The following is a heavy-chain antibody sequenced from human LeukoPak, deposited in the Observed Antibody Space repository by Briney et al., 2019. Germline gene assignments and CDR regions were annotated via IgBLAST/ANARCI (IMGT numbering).Heavy chain of an antibody. CDR1: GGSISSGDYY. J-gene: IGHJ4*02. D-gene: IGHD5-18*01. V-gene: IGHV4-30-4*08. Sequence: SQTLSLTCTVSGGSISSGDYYWSWIRQPPGKGLEWIGYIYYSGSTYYNPSLKSRVAISVDTSKNQFSLKLSSVTAADTAVYYCASRGYSYGYHPSIDYWGQGTLVTVSS. CDR3: ASRGYSYGYHPSIDY. CDR2: IYYSGST.